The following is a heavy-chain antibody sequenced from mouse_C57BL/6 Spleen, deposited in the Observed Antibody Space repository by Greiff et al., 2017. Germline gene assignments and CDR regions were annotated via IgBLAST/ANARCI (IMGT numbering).Heavy chain of an antibody. CDR1: GYAFSSSW. CDR2: IYPGDGDT. Sequence: LVESGPELVKPGASVKISCKASGYAFSSSWMNWVKQRPGKGLEWIGRIYPGDGDTNYNGKFKGKATLTADKSSSTAYMQLSSLTSEDSAVYFCARVYYGNYDAMDYWGQGTSVTVSA. V-gene: IGHV1-82*01. D-gene: IGHD2-1*01. J-gene: IGHJ4*01. CDR3: ARVYYGNYDAMDY.